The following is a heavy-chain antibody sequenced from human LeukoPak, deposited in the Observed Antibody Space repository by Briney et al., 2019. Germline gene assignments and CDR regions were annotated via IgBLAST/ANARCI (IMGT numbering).Heavy chain of an antibody. D-gene: IGHD6-13*01. CDR3: ARSLAPLAAAAPLIDY. J-gene: IGHJ4*02. Sequence: GESLKISCKGSGYSFTSYWIGWVRQTPGKGLEWMGIIYPGDSDTRYSPSFQGQVTISADKSISTAYLQWSSLKASDTAMYYCARSLAPLAAAAPLIDYWGQGTLVTVSS. V-gene: IGHV5-51*01. CDR2: IYPGDSDT. CDR1: GYSFTSYW.